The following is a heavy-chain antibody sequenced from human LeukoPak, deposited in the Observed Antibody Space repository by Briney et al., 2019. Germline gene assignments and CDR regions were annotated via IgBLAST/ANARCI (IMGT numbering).Heavy chain of an antibody. D-gene: IGHD2-21*01. J-gene: IGHJ4*02. CDR3: AVAPGDY. CDR1: GCTFTYYY. CDR2: INPNSDYT. V-gene: IGHV1-2*02. Sequence: ASVKVSCKASGCTFTYYYIHWVRQAPGQGLEWMGWINPNSDYTFYAQKFQGRVTLTRDTSISTVYMELTTLTSDDTALYYCAVAPGDYWGQGTLVSVSA.